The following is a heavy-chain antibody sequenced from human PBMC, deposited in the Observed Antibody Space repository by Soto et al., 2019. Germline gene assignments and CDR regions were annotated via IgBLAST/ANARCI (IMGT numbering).Heavy chain of an antibody. CDR1: GGSISSYY. D-gene: IGHD6-13*01. Sequence: SETLSLTCTVSGGSISSYYWSWIRQPLGKGMEWIGYIYYSGSTNYNPSLKSRVTISVDTSKNQFSLKLSSVTAADTAVYYCARERPDGSRLDPWGQRTLVTVSS. CDR3: ARERPDGSRLDP. CDR2: IYYSGST. V-gene: IGHV4-59*01. J-gene: IGHJ5*02.